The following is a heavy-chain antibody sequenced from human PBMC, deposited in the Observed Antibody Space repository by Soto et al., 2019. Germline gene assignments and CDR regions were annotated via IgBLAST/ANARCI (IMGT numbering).Heavy chain of an antibody. CDR1: GFSLSTSRVG. CDR2: IYWDDDK. J-gene: IGHJ4*02. V-gene: IGHV2-5*02. Sequence: QITLKESGPTLVKPTQTLTLTCTFSGFSLSTSRVGVGWIRQPPGKALEWLALIYWDDDKRYSPSLTRRLTITTGTSKNHVVLTMTNADPVDTATYYCVHTSGSGNTACFDYWGQGTLVTVSS. CDR3: VHTSGSGNTACFDY. D-gene: IGHD3-10*01.